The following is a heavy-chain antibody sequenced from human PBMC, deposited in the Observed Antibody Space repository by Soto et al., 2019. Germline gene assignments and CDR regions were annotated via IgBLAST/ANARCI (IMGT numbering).Heavy chain of an antibody. D-gene: IGHD3-22*01. J-gene: IGHJ4*02. CDR2: IYFTGNT. CDR1: GGSITSSSHF. Sequence: SETLSLTCSASGGSITSSSHFWGWVRQPPGKGLEWIGTIYFTGNTYYTPSLKSRLTMSIDTSKNEFSLRLNSVTAADTAVYYCARGGYFDSSNYLAYWGLGTLVTVSS. V-gene: IGHV4-39*01. CDR3: ARGGYFDSSNYLAY.